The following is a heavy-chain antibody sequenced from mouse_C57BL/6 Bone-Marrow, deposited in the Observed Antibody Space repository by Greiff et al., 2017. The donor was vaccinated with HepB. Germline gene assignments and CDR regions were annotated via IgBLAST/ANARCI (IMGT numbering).Heavy chain of an antibody. J-gene: IGHJ4*01. D-gene: IGHD2-4*01. CDR1: GYTFTSYW. Sequence: VQLQQSGTVLARPGASVKMSCKTSGYTFTSYWMHWVKQRPGQGLEWIGAIYPGNSDTSYNQKFKGKAKLTAVTSASTAYMELSSLTNEDSAVYYCTRQIYYDYDEGEFYYAMDYWGQGTSVTVSS. CDR3: TRQIYYDYDEGEFYYAMDY. CDR2: IYPGNSDT. V-gene: IGHV1-5*01.